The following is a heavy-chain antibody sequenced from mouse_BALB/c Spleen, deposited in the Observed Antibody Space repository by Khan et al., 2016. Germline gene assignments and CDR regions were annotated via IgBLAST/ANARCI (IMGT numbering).Heavy chain of an antibody. CDR3: ARKYGNTNFDV. CDR1: GYTFTSYW. V-gene: IGHV1-7*01. CDR2: INPSTGYT. Sequence: VQLQESGAELAKPGASVKMSCKASGYTFTSYWMHWVKQRPGQGLEWIGYINPSTGYTEYNQKFKDKATLTADKSSSTAYMQLSSLTSEDSAVYYCARKYGNTNFDVWGAGTTVTVSS. D-gene: IGHD2-10*02. J-gene: IGHJ1*01.